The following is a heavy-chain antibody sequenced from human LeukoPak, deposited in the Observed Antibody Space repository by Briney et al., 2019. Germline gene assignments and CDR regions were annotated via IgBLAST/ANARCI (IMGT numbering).Heavy chain of an antibody. D-gene: IGHD5-24*01. J-gene: IGHJ4*02. V-gene: IGHV3-23*01. CDR3: AKRQMATKTFDY. CDR2: SSGSGGST. CDR1: GFTFSSYA. Sequence: PGGSLRLSCAASGFTFSSYAMSGVRQAPGKGLEGVSASSGSGGSTYYADSVEGRFTISRDKSKNTLYLQMNSLRAEDTAVYYCAKRQMATKTFDYWGQGTLVTVSS.